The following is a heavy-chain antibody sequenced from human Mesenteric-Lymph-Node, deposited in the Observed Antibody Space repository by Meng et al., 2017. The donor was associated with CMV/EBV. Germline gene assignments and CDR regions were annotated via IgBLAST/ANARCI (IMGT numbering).Heavy chain of an antibody. CDR1: GGSISSYY. J-gene: IGHJ6*02. CDR3: ARDGRSSGYYQYYYYGMDV. V-gene: IGHV4-59*01. CDR2: IYYSGST. D-gene: IGHD3-22*01. Sequence: SETLSLTCTVSGGSISSYYWSWIRQPPGKGLEWIGYIYYSGSTSYNPSLKSRVTISVDTSKNQFSLKLSSVTAADTAVYYCARDGRSSGYYQYYYYGMDVWGQGTTVTVSS.